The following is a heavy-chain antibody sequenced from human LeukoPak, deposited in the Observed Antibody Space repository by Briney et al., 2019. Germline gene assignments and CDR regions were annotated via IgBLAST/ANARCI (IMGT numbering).Heavy chain of an antibody. CDR3: ATTPKYYYDSSGTTGGAFDI. CDR1: GGTFSSYA. D-gene: IGHD3-22*01. CDR2: IIPILGIA. J-gene: IGHJ3*02. V-gene: IGHV1-69*04. Sequence: ASVKVSCKASGGTFSSYAISWVRQAPGQGLEWMGRIIPILGIANYAQKFQGRVTMTEDTSTDTAYMELSSLRSEDTAVYYCATTPKYYYDSSGTTGGAFDIWGQGTMVTVSS.